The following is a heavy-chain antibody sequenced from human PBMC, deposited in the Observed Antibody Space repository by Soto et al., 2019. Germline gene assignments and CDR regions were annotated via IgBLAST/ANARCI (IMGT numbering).Heavy chain of an antibody. V-gene: IGHV4-34*01. J-gene: IGHJ6*03. Sequence: PEETLSLTCAVYGGSFSGYYWSWIRQPPGKGLEWIGEINHSGSTNYNPSLKSRVTISVDTSKNQFSLKLSSVTAADTAVYYCARVGGGDWGYYYYYMDVWGKGTTVTVSS. CDR2: INHSGST. CDR1: GGSFSGYY. D-gene: IGHD2-21*02. CDR3: ARVGGGDWGYYYYYMDV.